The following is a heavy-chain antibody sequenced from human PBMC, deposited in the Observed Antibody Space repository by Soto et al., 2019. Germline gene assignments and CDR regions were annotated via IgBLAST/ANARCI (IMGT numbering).Heavy chain of an antibody. CDR3: ARDTATRPHYYYGLDV. CDR2: ISYDGSNK. D-gene: IGHD6-6*01. Sequence: QVQLVESGGGVVQPGRSLRLSCAASGFTFNSYAMHWGRQAPGKGLEWVAAISYDGSNKFYAGSVKGRFTISRDNSKKTLYLQMNSLRAEDTAVYYCARDTATRPHYYYGLDVWGQGTTVTVS. J-gene: IGHJ6*02. CDR1: GFTFNSYA. V-gene: IGHV3-30-3*01.